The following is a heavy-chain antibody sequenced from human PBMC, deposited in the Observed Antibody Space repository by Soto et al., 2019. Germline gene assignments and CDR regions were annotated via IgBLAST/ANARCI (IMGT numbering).Heavy chain of an antibody. J-gene: IGHJ6*04. V-gene: IGHV4-34*01. D-gene: IGHD3-10*01. CDR1: GGSFSGYY. CDR2: INHSGST. Sequence: SETLSLTCAVYGGSFSGYYWSWIRQPPGKGLEWIGEINHSGSTNYNPSLKSRVTISVDTSKNQFSLKLSSVTAADTAVYYCRVAMVRGVNYYYYGMDVWGKGTTVTVSS. CDR3: RVAMVRGVNYYYYGMDV.